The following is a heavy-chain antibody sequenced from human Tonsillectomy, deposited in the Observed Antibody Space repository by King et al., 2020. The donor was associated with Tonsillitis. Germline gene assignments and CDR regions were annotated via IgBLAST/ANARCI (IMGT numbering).Heavy chain of an antibody. V-gene: IGHV2-5*01. J-gene: IGHJ4*02. CDR2: IYCNDDK. CDR1: GFSLSTSGVG. D-gene: IGHD2-15*01. Sequence: QFTLKESGPSLVKPTQTLTLTCTFSGFSLSTSGVGGGWIRQPPGKALGGLALIYCNDDKRYSPSLKSTPTLTKVTSKNQVVLTMTNMDPVDTAIYYCPHTFLFRGCCGGDRCHNFDYWGQGALVT. CDR3: PHTFLFRGCCGGDRCHNFDY.